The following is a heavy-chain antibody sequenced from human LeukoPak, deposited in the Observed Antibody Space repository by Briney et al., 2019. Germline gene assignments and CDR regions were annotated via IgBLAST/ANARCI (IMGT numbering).Heavy chain of an antibody. V-gene: IGHV4-34*01. CDR1: GFTFSSYS. J-gene: IGHJ4*02. D-gene: IGHD6-13*01. CDR3: ARRLSSSWYRLFDY. CDR2: INHSGST. Sequence: LRLSCAASGFTFSSYSMNWIRQPPGKGLEWIGEINHSGSTNYNPSLKSRVTISVDTSKNQFSLKLSSVTAADTAVYYCARRLSSSWYRLFDYWGQGTLVTVSS.